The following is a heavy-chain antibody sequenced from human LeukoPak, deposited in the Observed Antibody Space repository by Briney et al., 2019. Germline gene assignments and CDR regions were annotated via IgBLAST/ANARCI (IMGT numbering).Heavy chain of an antibody. J-gene: IGHJ3*02. CDR2: IGSSGSTV. D-gene: IGHD4-23*01. V-gene: IGHV3-48*03. Sequence: PGGSVSLSCAASGFSFSAYEMNWVRQAPGKGLEWVSYIGSSGSTVYYADSVKGRFTISRDNAKNSLYMQMESLRDEDTAIYYCARDTLEYSNSPDALDIWGQGTMVTVSS. CDR1: GFSFSAYE. CDR3: ARDTLEYSNSPDALDI.